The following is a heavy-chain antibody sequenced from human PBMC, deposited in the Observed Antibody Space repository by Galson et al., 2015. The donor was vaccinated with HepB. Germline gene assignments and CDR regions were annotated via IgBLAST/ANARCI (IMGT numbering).Heavy chain of an antibody. Sequence: SVKVSCKASGYTFTSYYMHWVRQAPGQGLEWMGIINPSGGSTSYAQKFQGRVTMTRDTSTSTAYMELRSLRSDDTAVYYCARDPGADFWSGYYDYWGQGTLVTVSS. D-gene: IGHD3-3*01. CDR1: GYTFTSYY. V-gene: IGHV1-46*01. J-gene: IGHJ4*02. CDR2: INPSGGST. CDR3: ARDPGADFWSGYYDY.